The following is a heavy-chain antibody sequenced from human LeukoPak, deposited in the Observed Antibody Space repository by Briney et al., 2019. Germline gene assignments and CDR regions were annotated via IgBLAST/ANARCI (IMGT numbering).Heavy chain of an antibody. D-gene: IGHD1-26*01. CDR1: GFTFSSYA. V-gene: IGHV3-23*01. CDR3: AITPSSAVLINWFDP. CDR2: ISGSGGST. J-gene: IGHJ5*02. Sequence: GGSLRLSCAASGFTFSSYAMSWVRQAPGKGLEWVSAISGSGGSTYYADSVKGRFTISRDNSKNTLYLQMNSLRAEDTAVYYCAITPSSAVLINWFDPWGQGTLVTVSS.